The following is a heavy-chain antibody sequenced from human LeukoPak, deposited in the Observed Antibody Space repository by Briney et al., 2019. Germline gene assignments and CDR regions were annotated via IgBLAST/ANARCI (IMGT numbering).Heavy chain of an antibody. V-gene: IGHV3-23*01. J-gene: IGHJ4*02. CDR2: ISGSGGGT. Sequence: GGSLRLSCAASGFTFSSYAMSWVRQAPGKGLEWVSAISGSGGGTYYADSVKGRFTISRDNSKNTLYLQMNSLRAEDTAVYYCAKRLNDYGNLRDYWGQGTLVTVSS. D-gene: IGHD4-11*01. CDR1: GFTFSSYA. CDR3: AKRLNDYGNLRDY.